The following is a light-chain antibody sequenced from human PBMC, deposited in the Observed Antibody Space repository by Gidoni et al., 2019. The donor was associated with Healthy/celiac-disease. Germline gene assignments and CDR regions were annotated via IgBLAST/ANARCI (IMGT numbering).Light chain of an antibody. CDR3: QQYYSTPRT. J-gene: IGKJ1*01. CDR1: QSVLYSSNNKNY. V-gene: IGKV4-1*01. CDR2: WAS. Sequence: VMTPSPDSLAVSLGESATINCKSSQSVLYSSNNKNYLAWYQQKPGQPPKLLIYWASTRESGVPDRFSGSGSGTDFTLTISSLQAEDVAVYYCQQYYSTPRTFGQGTKVEIK.